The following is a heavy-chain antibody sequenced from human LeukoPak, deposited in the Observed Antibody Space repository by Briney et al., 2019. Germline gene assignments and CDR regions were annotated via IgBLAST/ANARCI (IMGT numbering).Heavy chain of an antibody. CDR2: IYYSGST. D-gene: IGHD3-22*01. Sequence: ASETLSLTCTVSGGSISSYYWSWIRQPPGKGLEWIGYIYYSGSTNYNPSLKSRVTISVDTSKNQFSLKLSSVTAADTAVYYCASYSYYYDSSGCFDYWGQGTLVTVSS. V-gene: IGHV4-59*01. CDR3: ASYSYYYDSSGCFDY. CDR1: GGSISSYY. J-gene: IGHJ4*02.